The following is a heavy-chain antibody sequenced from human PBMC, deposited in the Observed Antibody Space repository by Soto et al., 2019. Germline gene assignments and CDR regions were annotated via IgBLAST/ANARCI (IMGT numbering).Heavy chain of an antibody. V-gene: IGHV3-30*03. Sequence: QVQLVESGGGVVQPGRSLRLSCAASGFTCSSYGMHWVRQAPGKGLEWVAVISYDGSNKYYADSVKGRFTISRDNSKNTLYLQMSSLRAEDTAVYYAATGNWFDPWGQGTLVTVSS. CDR1: GFTCSSYG. D-gene: IGHD6-25*01. CDR2: ISYDGSNK. J-gene: IGHJ5*02. CDR3: ATGNWFDP.